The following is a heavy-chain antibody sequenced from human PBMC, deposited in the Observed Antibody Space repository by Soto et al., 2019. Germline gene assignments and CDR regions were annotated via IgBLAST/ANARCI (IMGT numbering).Heavy chain of an antibody. D-gene: IGHD1-26*01. Sequence: QVQLVQSGAEVKKPGSSVKVSCKASGGTFSSYAISWVRQAPGQGLEWMGGIIPIFGTANYAQKFQGRVTITADESTSTAYMELSSLRSEDTAVYYCARERGEYSGSYYYYYYGMDVWGQGTTVTVSS. CDR1: GGTFSSYA. V-gene: IGHV1-69*01. CDR3: ARERGEYSGSYYYYYYGMDV. J-gene: IGHJ6*02. CDR2: IIPIFGTA.